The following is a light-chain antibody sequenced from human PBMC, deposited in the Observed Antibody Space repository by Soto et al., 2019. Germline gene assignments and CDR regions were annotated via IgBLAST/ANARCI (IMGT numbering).Light chain of an antibody. CDR1: QSITKNH. V-gene: IGKV3-20*01. CDR3: HQCAHSPLT. Sequence: EIVLTQSPGILSLSAGERATLSCRASQSITKNHVAWYQQKPGQAPRPIIYDAVNRATGVPDRFSGSGSGTDFTLTISRLEPEDFAVYYCHQCAHSPLTFGQGTKVEIK. J-gene: IGKJ1*01. CDR2: DAV.